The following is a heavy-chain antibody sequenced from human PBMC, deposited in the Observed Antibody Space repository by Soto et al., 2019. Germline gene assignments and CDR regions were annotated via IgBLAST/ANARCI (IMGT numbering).Heavy chain of an antibody. D-gene: IGHD6-19*01. Sequence: VKVSCKASGYTFTSYAMHWVRQAPGQRLEWMGWINAGNGNTKYSQKFQGRVTITRDTSASTVYMELSSLRFEDTAVYYCARDPGYSSGWSPFDYWGQGTLVTVSS. CDR3: ARDPGYSSGWSPFDY. CDR2: INAGNGNT. V-gene: IGHV1-3*01. CDR1: GYTFTSYA. J-gene: IGHJ4*02.